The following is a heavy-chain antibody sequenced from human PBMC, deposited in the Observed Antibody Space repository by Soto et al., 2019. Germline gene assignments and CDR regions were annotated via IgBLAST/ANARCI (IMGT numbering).Heavy chain of an antibody. Sequence: ASVKVSCKASGGTFSSYAISWVRQAPGQGLEWMGWINAGNGNTKYSQKFQGRVTITRDTSASTAYMELSSLRSEDTAVYYCARDKIPGILDYWGQGTLVTVSS. J-gene: IGHJ4*02. CDR1: GGTFSSYA. CDR3: ARDKIPGILDY. CDR2: INAGNGNT. D-gene: IGHD1-20*01. V-gene: IGHV1-3*01.